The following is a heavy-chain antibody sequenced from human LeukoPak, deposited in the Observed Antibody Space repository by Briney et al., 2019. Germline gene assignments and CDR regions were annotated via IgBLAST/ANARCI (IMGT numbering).Heavy chain of an antibody. V-gene: IGHV3-53*05. CDR1: GFTVSSNY. D-gene: IGHD6-13*01. CDR3: AKAGSSWDFDY. CDR2: IYDGGST. Sequence: GGSLRLSCAASGFTVSSNYMTWVRQTPGKGLEWVSVIYDGGSTYSADSVKGRFTISRDNSKNTLYLQMNSLRAEDTAVYYCAKAGSSWDFDYWGQGTLVTVSS. J-gene: IGHJ4*02.